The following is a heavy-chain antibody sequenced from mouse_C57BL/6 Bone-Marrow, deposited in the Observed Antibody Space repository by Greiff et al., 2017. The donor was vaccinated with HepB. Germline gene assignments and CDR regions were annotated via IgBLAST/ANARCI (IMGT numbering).Heavy chain of an antibody. V-gene: IGHV1-50*01. J-gene: IGHJ2*01. D-gene: IGHD2-10*02. CDR3: ARGGYGNYVDYFDY. CDR1: GYTFTSYW. Sequence: QVQLKQPGAELVKPGASVKLSCKASGYTFTSYWMQWVKQRPGQGLEWIGEIDPSDSYTNYNQKFKGKATLTVDTSSSTAYMQLSSLTSEDSAVYYCARGGYGNYVDYFDYWGQGTTLTVSS. CDR2: IDPSDSYT.